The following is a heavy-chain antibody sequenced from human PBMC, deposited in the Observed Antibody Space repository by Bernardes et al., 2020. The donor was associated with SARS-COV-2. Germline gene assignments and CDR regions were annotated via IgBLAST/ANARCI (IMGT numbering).Heavy chain of an antibody. CDR2: INPDGSST. CDR3: ARDLGYCTNGVCSP. J-gene: IGHJ5*02. V-gene: IGHV3-74*01. D-gene: IGHD2-8*01. CDR1: GLTFSSSW. Sequence: GGSLRLSCAASGLTFSSSWFHWVRQAPGKGLVWVSRINPDGSSTNYADSVKGRFTIYRDNAKNTLFLQMSSLRAEDTAMYYCARDLGYCTNGVCSPWGQGTLVTVSS.